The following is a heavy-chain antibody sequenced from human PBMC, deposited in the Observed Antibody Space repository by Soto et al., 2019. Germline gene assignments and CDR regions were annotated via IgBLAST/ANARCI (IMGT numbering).Heavy chain of an antibody. CDR3: ARAGKVATISPPVQH. CDR1: GYTFTSYG. J-gene: IGHJ1*01. V-gene: IGHV1-18*01. CDR2: ISAYNGNT. Sequence: ASVKGSCKASGYTFTSYGISWVRQAPGQGLEWMGWISAYNGNTNYAQKLQGRVTMTTDTSTSTAYMELRSLRSDDTAVYYCARAGKVATISPPVQHWGQGTLVTVSS. D-gene: IGHD5-12*01.